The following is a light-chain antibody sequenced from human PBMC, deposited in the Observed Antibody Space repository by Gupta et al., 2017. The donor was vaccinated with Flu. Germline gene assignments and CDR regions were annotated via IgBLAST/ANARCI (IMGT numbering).Light chain of an antibody. CDR2: EVS. CDR3: SSSASNFKVL. Sequence: QSALTQPPSASGSRGQSVTISCSGTSSDIGAYKYVSWYQQSAGKAPILILSEVSTRPSGAPDRFACSKAGNTAFTTASGHEPEDDAYYYCSSSASNFKVLFGGGTKLTVL. V-gene: IGLV2-8*01. J-gene: IGLJ2*01. CDR1: SSDIGAYKY.